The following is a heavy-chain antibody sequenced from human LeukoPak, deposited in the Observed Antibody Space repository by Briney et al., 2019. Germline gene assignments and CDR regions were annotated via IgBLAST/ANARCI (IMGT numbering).Heavy chain of an antibody. CDR1: GYTFTSYG. V-gene: IGHV1-18*01. CDR3: ARATPLRYFDWLLQHSWFDP. J-gene: IGHJ5*02. D-gene: IGHD3-9*01. CDR2: ISAYNGNT. Sequence: GASVKVSCKASGYTFTSYGISWVRQAPGQGLEWMGWISAYNGNTNYAQKLQGRVTMTTDTSTSTAYMELRSLRSDDTAVYYCARATPLRYFDWLLQHSWFDPWGQVTLVTVSS.